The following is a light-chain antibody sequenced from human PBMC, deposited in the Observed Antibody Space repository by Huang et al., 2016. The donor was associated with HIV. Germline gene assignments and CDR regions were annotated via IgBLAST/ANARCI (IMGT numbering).Light chain of an antibody. CDR2: AAS. CDR1: QGISSY. Sequence: IQLTQSPSSLSASVGDRVTITCRASQGISSYLAWYQQQPGKAPKHLIYAASTVQSGVPSRFSGSGAGTDFTLAISSLQPEDFATYYCQHLNSYPSYTFGPGTKVDIK. CDR3: QHLNSYPSYT. J-gene: IGKJ3*01. V-gene: IGKV1-9*01.